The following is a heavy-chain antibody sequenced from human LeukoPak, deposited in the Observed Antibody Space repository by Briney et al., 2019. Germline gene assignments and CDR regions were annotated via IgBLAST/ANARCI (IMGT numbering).Heavy chain of an antibody. D-gene: IGHD5-18*01. CDR2: ISYDGSNK. Sequence: PGGSLRLSCAASGFTFSSYAMHWVRQAPGKGLEWVAVISYDGSNKYYADSVKGRFTISRDNSKNTLYLQMNSLRAEDTAVYYCARGGHRDIQLWLRVVGYFDYWGQGTLVTVSS. CDR3: ARGGHRDIQLWLRVVGYFDY. J-gene: IGHJ4*02. CDR1: GFTFSSYA. V-gene: IGHV3-30-3*01.